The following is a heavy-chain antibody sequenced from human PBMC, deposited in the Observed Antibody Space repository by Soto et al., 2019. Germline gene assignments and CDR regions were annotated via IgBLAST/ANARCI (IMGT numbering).Heavy chain of an antibody. Sequence: ASVKVSCKASGYTFTSYDINWVRQATGQGLEWMGWMNPNSGNTGYAQKFQGRVTMTRNTSIGTAYMELSSLRSGDTAVYYCARHNEDSSGFYYYYYGMDVWGQGTTVTVSS. D-gene: IGHD6-19*01. V-gene: IGHV1-8*01. CDR2: MNPNSGNT. J-gene: IGHJ6*02. CDR3: ARHNEDSSGFYYYYYGMDV. CDR1: GYTFTSYD.